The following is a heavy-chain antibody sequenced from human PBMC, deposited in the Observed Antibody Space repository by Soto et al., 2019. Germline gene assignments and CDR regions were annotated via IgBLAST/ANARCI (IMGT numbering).Heavy chain of an antibody. CDR1: GFTFSSYA. CDR3: ARGRQQLDNYYYGMDV. CDR2: ISYDGSNK. Sequence: GGSLRLSCAASGFTFSSYAMHWVRQAPDKGLEWVAVISYDGSNKYYADSVKGRFTISRDNSKNTLYLQMNSLRAEDTAVYYCARGRQQLDNYYYGMDVWGQGTTVTVSS. D-gene: IGHD6-13*01. J-gene: IGHJ6*02. V-gene: IGHV3-30*04.